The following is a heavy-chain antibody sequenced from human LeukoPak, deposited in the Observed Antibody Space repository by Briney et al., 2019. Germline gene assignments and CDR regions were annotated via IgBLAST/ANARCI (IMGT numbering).Heavy chain of an antibody. V-gene: IGHV3-33*01. D-gene: IGHD1-26*01. CDR3: ATAVGATEAIDFDY. CDR2: IWYDGSNK. J-gene: IGHJ4*02. Sequence: GGSLRLSCSASGFTFSSYGMHWVRQAPGKGLEWVAVIWYDGSNKYYADSVEGRFTISRDNSKNTLYLQMNSLRAEDTAVYYCATAVGATEAIDFDYWGQGTLVTVSS. CDR1: GFTFSSYG.